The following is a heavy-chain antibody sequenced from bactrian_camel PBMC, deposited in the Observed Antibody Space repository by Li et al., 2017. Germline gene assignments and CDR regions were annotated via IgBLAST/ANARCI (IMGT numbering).Heavy chain of an antibody. Sequence: HVQLVESGGGSVQAGGSLRLSCVVSGYSRGSNCVGWYRLPPGRAPAEREGIAAIRRSGGETWYAGSVKGRFTISKDNAKNTLYLQMISLKPGDTAMYYCAAAGGDWLCGRRREADFTYWGQGTQVTVSS. V-gene: IGHV3S55*01. CDR2: IRRSGGET. D-gene: IGHD1*01. CDR1: GYSRGSNC. J-gene: IGHJ6*01. CDR3: AAAGGDWLCGRRREADFTY.